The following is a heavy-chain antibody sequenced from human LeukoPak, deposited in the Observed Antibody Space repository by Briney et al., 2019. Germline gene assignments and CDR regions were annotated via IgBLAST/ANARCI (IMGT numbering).Heavy chain of an antibody. CDR2: IYCSGST. CDR3: ASGRWLHNYYYYGMDV. J-gene: IGHJ6*02. CDR1: GGSISSYY. V-gene: IGHV4-59*01. Sequence: SETLSLTCTVSGGSISSYYWSWIRQPPGKGLEWIGYIYCSGSTNYNPSLKSRVTISVDTSKNQFSLKLSSVTAADTAVYYCASGRWLHNYYYYGMDVWGQGTTVTVSS. D-gene: IGHD5-24*01.